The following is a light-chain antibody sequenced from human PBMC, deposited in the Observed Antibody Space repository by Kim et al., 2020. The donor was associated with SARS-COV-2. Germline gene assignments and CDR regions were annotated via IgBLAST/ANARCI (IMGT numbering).Light chain of an antibody. CDR1: SSNSGSNY. CDR3: AAWDDSLSGYV. J-gene: IGLJ1*01. Sequence: GHGVPISCSGSSSNSGSNYVYWYQQLPVTAPNLLIYRNNQRPSGVPDRFSGSKSGTSASLAISGLRSEDEADYYCAAWDDSLSGYVFGTGTKVTVL. V-gene: IGLV1-47*01. CDR2: RNN.